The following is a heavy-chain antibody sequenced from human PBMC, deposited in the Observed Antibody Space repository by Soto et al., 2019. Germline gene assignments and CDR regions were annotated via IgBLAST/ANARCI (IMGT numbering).Heavy chain of an antibody. Sequence: QVQLQESGPGLVKPSETLSLTCTVSGGSISSYYWSWIRQHPGKGLKWIGYIYYSGSTNYNPSLKSRVTISVDTCKNQCSLKLSSVTAADTAMYYCARHGRDWNDDYYYNYMDVWGKGTTVTVSS. CDR1: GGSISSYY. V-gene: IGHV4-59*01. J-gene: IGHJ6*03. CDR2: IYYSGST. D-gene: IGHD1-1*01. CDR3: ARHGRDWNDDYYYNYMDV.